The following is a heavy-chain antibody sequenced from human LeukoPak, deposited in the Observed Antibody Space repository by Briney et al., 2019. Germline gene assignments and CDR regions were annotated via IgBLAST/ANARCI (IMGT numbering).Heavy chain of an antibody. CDR2: ISYDGSTK. J-gene: IGHJ4*02. V-gene: IGHV3-30-3*01. CDR1: GFTFSNYA. Sequence: GRSLRLSCADSGFTFSNYAMHWVRQTPGKGLEWVAVISYDGSTKYYADSVKGRFIISRDNSKNTLYLQMNTLRPEDTAVYYCARDRLNRAYCGNDCYSAAFDYWGQGTLVTVSS. CDR3: ARDRLNRAYCGNDCYSAAFDY. D-gene: IGHD2-21*02.